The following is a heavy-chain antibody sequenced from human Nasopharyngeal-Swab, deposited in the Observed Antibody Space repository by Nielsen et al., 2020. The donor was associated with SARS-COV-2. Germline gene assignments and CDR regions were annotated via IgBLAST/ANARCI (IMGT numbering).Heavy chain of an antibody. CDR1: GGSISSGGYY. V-gene: IGHV4-31*03. Sequence: SETLSLTCTISGGSISSGGYYWSWIRQHPGKGLEWIGYIYYSGSHYYNPSLKSRVTISVDTSKNQFSLKLSSVTAADTAVYYCARARSSITIFGVVNPVDAFDIWGQGTMVTVSS. CDR3: ARARSSITIFGVVNPVDAFDI. D-gene: IGHD3-3*01. J-gene: IGHJ3*02. CDR2: IYYSGSH.